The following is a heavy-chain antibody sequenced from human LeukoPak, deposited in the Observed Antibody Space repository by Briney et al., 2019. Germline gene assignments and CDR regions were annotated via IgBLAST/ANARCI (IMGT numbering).Heavy chain of an antibody. CDR3: ARDPEDIDY. D-gene: IGHD2-15*01. CDR2: ISSSSSTI. Sequence: GGSLRLSFAASGFTFSSYSMNWVRQAPGRGLEWVSYISSSSSTIYYADSVKGRFTISRDNAKNSLYLQMNSLRAEDTAVYYCARDPEDIDYWGQGTLVTVSS. V-gene: IGHV3-48*01. J-gene: IGHJ4*02. CDR1: GFTFSSYS.